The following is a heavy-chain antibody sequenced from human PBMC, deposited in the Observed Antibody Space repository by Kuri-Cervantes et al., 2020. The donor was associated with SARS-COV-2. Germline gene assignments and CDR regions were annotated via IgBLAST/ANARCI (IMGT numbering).Heavy chain of an antibody. CDR3: ARGLFNAMIVDDAFDI. Sequence: ASVKVSCKASGYTFTSYAMHWVRQAPGQRLEWMGWINAGNGNTKYSQKFQGRVTITRDTSASTAYMELSSLRSEDTAVYYCARGLFNAMIVDDAFDIWGQGTMVTVSS. D-gene: IGHD3-22*01. J-gene: IGHJ3*02. CDR2: INAGNGNT. CDR1: GYTFTSYA. V-gene: IGHV1-3*01.